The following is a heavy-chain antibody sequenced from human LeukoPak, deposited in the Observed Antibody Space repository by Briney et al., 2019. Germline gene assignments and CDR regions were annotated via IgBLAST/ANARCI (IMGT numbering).Heavy chain of an antibody. Sequence: SETLSLTCTVSGGSISRSSYYWGWIRQPPGKGLEWIGSIYYSGSTYYNPSLKSRVTISVDTSKNQFSLKLSSVAAADTAVYYCARVSGITMIVVVPEDGFDIWGHGTMVTVSS. V-gene: IGHV4-39*01. CDR2: IYYSGST. CDR3: ARVSGITMIVVVPEDGFDI. D-gene: IGHD3-22*01. CDR1: GGSISRSSYY. J-gene: IGHJ3*02.